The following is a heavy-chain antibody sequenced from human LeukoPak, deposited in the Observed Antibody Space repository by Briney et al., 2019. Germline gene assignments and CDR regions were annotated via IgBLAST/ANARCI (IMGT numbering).Heavy chain of an antibody. V-gene: IGHV3-30*02. CDR3: AKDPGIAAAGTGFDP. J-gene: IGHJ5*02. D-gene: IGHD6-13*01. CDR2: IQYDGSNE. CDR1: RFTFSSYG. Sequence: GGSLRLSCAASRFTFSSYGMHWVRQAPGKGLEWVAYIQYDGSNEQYADSVKGRFSISRDSSKNILYLQMNSLRAEDTAVYYCAKDPGIAAAGTGFDPWGQGTLVTVSS.